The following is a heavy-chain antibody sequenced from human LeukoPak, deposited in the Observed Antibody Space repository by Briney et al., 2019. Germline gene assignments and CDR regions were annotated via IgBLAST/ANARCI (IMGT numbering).Heavy chain of an antibody. CDR1: GGSISSYY. Sequence: SETLSLTCTVSGGSISSYYWSWIRQPAGKGLEWIGRIYTSGSTNYNPSLKSRVTMSVDTSKNQFSLKLSSVTAADTAVYYCARGGSGSYYASRVAFDIWGQGTMVTVSS. J-gene: IGHJ3*02. V-gene: IGHV4-4*07. CDR3: ARGGSGSYYASRVAFDI. CDR2: IYTSGST. D-gene: IGHD1-26*01.